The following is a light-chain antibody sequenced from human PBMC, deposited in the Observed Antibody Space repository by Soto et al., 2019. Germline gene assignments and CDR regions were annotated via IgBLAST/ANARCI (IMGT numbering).Light chain of an antibody. CDR2: EVT. V-gene: IGLV2-8*01. J-gene: IGLJ3*02. CDR1: SSDVGAYTY. CDR3: TSYVGNDIWV. Sequence: QSALTQPPSASGSPGQPVTISGSGTSSDVGAYTYVSWYQQYPGKAPKLMIYEVTKRPSGVPDRFSGSKSGNTASLTVSGLQAEDEADYYCTSYVGNDIWVFGGGTKVTVL.